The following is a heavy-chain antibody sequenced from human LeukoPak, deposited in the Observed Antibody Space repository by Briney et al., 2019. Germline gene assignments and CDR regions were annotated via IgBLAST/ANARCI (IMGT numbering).Heavy chain of an antibody. CDR3: ARRRGIRGVTYWFDP. J-gene: IGHJ5*02. Sequence: ASVKVSCKASGYTFASNENNWERHAPGQGLEWMGWMNPNSGDTSYAQNFQGRVTMTRNTSISTAYLELSSLRSGDKASYYCARRRGIRGVTYWFDPWGQGTLVAVSS. CDR2: MNPNSGDT. D-gene: IGHD3-10*01. V-gene: IGHV1-8*02. CDR1: GYTFASNE.